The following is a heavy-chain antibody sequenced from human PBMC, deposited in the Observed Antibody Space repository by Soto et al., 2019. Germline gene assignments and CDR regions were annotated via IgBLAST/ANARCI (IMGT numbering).Heavy chain of an antibody. D-gene: IGHD2-2*01. CDR1: GGTFINYT. J-gene: IGHJ6*02. CDR2: SIPVFGTT. V-gene: IGHV1-69*01. CDR3: ARSSPYIVVRKPTGNQDYSAMDV. Sequence: VQLVQSGAEVKKPGSSVKVFCKASGGTFINYTISWVRQAPGQGLEWMGGSIPVFGTTDYEQKFQSSVTITAEGSTSKAYMKLSSLTSADTAVYYCARSSPYIVVRKPTGNQDYSAMDVWGQGTTVTCSS.